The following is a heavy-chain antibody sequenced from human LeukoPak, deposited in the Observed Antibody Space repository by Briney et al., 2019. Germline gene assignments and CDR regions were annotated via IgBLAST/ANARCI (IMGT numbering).Heavy chain of an antibody. CDR1: GFTFSNHW. V-gene: IGHV3-74*01. J-gene: IGHJ4*02. CDR2: IISDVICT. CDR3: VYSGNFPFDY. Sequence: GGSLRLSCAASGFTFSNHWMHWVRQAPGKGLEWVSRIISDVICTTYADSVKGRFTISRDNAKNTLFLQMNSLRAEDTAVYYCVYSGNFPFDYWGQGTLVTVSS. D-gene: IGHD1-26*01.